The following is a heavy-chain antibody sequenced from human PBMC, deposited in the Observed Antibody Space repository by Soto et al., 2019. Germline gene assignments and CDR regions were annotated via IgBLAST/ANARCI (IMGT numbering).Heavy chain of an antibody. V-gene: IGHV3-11*01. CDR1: GFSLRDYY. D-gene: IGHD3-16*01. CDR2: VNPGGDVT. Sequence: KPGGSLRLSCAASGFSLRDYYMTWIRQAPGKGLELVSYVNPGGDVTNYIESVKGRFTISRDNAKNSLYPHMDSLRAEDTAVYYCTRDPRITDFWGQGTLVTVSS. J-gene: IGHJ4*02. CDR3: TRDPRITDF.